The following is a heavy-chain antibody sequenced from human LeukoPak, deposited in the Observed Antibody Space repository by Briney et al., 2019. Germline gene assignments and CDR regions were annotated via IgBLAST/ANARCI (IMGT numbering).Heavy chain of an antibody. Sequence: PSGTLSLTCAVSGGSISSGDYYWSWIRQPPGKGLEWIGYISYSESTYYNPSLKSRVTILVHTSKNQFSLRLSSVTAADTAVYYCASHLWDLGRDPPFRVDYWGQGTLVTVSS. CDR2: ISYSEST. V-gene: IGHV4-30-4*08. CDR1: GGSISSGDYY. CDR3: ASHLWDLGRDPPFRVDY. D-gene: IGHD1-26*01. J-gene: IGHJ4*02.